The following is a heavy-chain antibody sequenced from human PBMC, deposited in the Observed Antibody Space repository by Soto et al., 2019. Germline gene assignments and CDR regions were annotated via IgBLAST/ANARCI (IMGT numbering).Heavy chain of an antibody. CDR1: GGSISSYY. V-gene: IGHV4-59*01. CDR2: IYYSGST. Sequence: PSETLSLTCTVSGGSISSYYWSWIRQPPGKGLEWIGYIYYSGSTNYNPSLKSRVTISVDTSKNQFSLKLSSVTAADTAVYYCAKDRRGYSYTNWFDPWGQGTLVTVSS. J-gene: IGHJ5*02. CDR3: AKDRRGYSYTNWFDP. D-gene: IGHD5-18*01.